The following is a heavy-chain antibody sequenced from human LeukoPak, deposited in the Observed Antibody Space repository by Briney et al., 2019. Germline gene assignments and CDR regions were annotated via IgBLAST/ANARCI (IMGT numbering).Heavy chain of an antibody. D-gene: IGHD3-10*01. CDR3: ARDNTGYYFDY. CDR2: INAGNGNT. V-gene: IGHV1-3*01. CDR1: GYTFTSYA. Sequence: GASVKVSCKASGYTFTSYAMHWVRQAPGQRLEWMGWINAGNGNTKYSQKFQGRVTMTRDMSTSTDYMELSSLRSEDTAVYYCARDNTGYYFDYWGQGTLVTVSS. J-gene: IGHJ4*02.